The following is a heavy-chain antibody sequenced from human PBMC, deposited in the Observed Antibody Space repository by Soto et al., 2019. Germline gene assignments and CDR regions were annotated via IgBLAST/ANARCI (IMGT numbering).Heavy chain of an antibody. CDR2: IYYIGST. CDR3: ASLGTAAPR. J-gene: IGHJ4*02. CDR1: GGSISSDY. V-gene: IGHV4-59*01. D-gene: IGHD6-13*01. Sequence: PSETLSLTCTVSGGSISSDYWNWIRQPPGKGLEWMGYIYYIGSTNYNPSLKSRVTISVDTSKNQFSLKLSSVTAADTAVYYCASLGTAAPRWGQGTLVTVSS.